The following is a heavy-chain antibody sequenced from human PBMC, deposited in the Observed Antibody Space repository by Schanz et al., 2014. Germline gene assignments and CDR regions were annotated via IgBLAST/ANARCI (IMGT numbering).Heavy chain of an antibody. CDR1: GFGFSSYS. J-gene: IGHJ3*02. CDR3: AKGRFGELSAFDI. CDR2: MNESHSTI. Sequence: EVQLVESGGGLIQPGGSLRLSCAASGFGFSSYSMNWVRQAPGKGLEWVSAMNESHSTIYYADSVRGRFTISRDNSKNTLYLQMNSLRAEDTAVYYCAKGRFGELSAFDIWGQGTMVTVSS. D-gene: IGHD3-10*01. V-gene: IGHV3-23*04.